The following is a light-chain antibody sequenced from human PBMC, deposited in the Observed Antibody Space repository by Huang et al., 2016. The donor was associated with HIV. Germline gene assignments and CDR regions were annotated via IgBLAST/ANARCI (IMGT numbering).Light chain of an antibody. J-gene: IGKJ5*01. Sequence: DIQMTQSPSSLSASVGDRVTITCHASQDINNYLNWYQQKPGKAPKLLIYDASNLETGTPSRFSGSGSGTDFTFTIRSLQPEDIATYYCQQYDNLPITFGQGTRLEIK. CDR3: QQYDNLPIT. V-gene: IGKV1-33*01. CDR1: QDINNY. CDR2: DAS.